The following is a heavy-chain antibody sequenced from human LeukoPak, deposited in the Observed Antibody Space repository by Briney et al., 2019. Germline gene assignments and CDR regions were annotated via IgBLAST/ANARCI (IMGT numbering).Heavy chain of an antibody. CDR2: IYYSGST. Sequence: SETLSLTCTVSGGSISSYYWSWIRQPPGKGLEWIGYIYYSGSTNYNPSLKSRVTISVDTSKNQFSLKLSSVTAADTAVYYCARFTMGARAPHFDYWGQGTLVTVSS. CDR3: ARFTMGARAPHFDY. CDR1: GGSISSYY. D-gene: IGHD3-16*01. J-gene: IGHJ4*02. V-gene: IGHV4-59*01.